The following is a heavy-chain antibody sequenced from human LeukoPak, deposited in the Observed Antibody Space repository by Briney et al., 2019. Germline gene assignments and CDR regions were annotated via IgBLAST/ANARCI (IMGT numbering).Heavy chain of an antibody. V-gene: IGHV3-48*01. D-gene: IGHD6-19*01. CDR3: ARAGGSMEWLVERMGYFDY. J-gene: IGHJ4*02. Sequence: GGSLRLSCAASGFTFSSYSMNWVRQAPGKGLEWVSYISSSSTIYYADSVKGRFTISRDNAKNSLYLQMNSLRAEDTAVYYCARAGGSMEWLVERMGYFDYWGQGTLVTVSS. CDR1: GFTFSSYS. CDR2: ISSSSTI.